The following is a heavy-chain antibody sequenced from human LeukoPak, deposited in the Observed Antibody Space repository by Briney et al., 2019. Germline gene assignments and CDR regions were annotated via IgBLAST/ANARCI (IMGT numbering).Heavy chain of an antibody. CDR1: GYTFTGYY. CDR2: INPNSGGT. D-gene: IGHD1-26*01. V-gene: IGHV1-2*04. J-gene: IGHJ4*02. Sequence: ASVKVSCKASGYTFTGYYMHWVRQAPGQGLEWMGWINPNSGGTNYAQKFQGWVTMTRDTSISTAYMELSRLRSDDTAVYYCAREPTTEPHLFDYWGQGTLVTVSS. CDR3: AREPTTEPHLFDY.